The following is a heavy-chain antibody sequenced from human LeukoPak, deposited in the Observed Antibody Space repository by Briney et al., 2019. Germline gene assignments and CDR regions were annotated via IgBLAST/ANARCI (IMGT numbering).Heavy chain of an antibody. CDR3: ARETKDIYSPSWGLYDTYYYIDA. D-gene: IGHD5/OR15-5a*01. J-gene: IGHJ6*03. CDR2: ISNSGGT. CDR1: PGSMDSGLYY. Sequence: PSATLSLTCAVSPGSMDSGLYYWTWIRQPAGKGLEWIGRISNSGGTAYNPSLRSRVTITLDTSNNHLSLKVTSVTAADTAVYYCARETKDIYSPSWGLYDTYYYIDAWGKGTTVTVSS. V-gene: IGHV4-61*02.